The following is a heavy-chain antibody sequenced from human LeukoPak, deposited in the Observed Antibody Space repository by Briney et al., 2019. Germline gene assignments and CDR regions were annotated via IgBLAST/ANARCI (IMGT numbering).Heavy chain of an antibody. CDR1: GGSISSSSYY. Sequence: PSETLSLTCTVSGGSISSSSYYWGWIRQPPGKGLEWIGSIYYSGSTYYNPSLKSRVTISVDTSKNQFSLKLSSVTAADTAVYYCARVYDILTGYYYYYYGMDVWGQGTTVTVSS. D-gene: IGHD3-9*01. J-gene: IGHJ6*02. CDR2: IYYSGST. V-gene: IGHV4-39*07. CDR3: ARVYDILTGYYYYYYGMDV.